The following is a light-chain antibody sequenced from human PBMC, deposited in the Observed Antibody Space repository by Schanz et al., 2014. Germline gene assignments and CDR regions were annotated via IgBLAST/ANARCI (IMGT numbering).Light chain of an antibody. Sequence: QSALTQPPSASGSVGQSVTISCTGTSSDVGGYNYVSWYQQYPGKAPKLIIYEVNTRPSGVPDRFSGSKSGNTASLTVSGLQAEDEADYYCSSYGSSNALWVFGGGTKLPVL. CDR2: EVN. J-gene: IGLJ3*02. V-gene: IGLV2-8*01. CDR1: SSDVGGYNY. CDR3: SSYGSSNALWV.